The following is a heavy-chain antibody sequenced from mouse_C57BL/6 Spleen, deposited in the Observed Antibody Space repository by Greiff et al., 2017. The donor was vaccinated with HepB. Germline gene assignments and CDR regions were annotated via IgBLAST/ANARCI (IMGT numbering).Heavy chain of an antibody. V-gene: IGHV5-16*01. J-gene: IGHJ2*01. Sequence: EVQVVESEGGLVQPGSSMKLSCTASGFTFSDYYMAWVRQVPEKGLEWVANINYDGSSTYYLDSLKSRFIISRDNAKNILYLQMSSLKSEDTATYYCARVTLTGYFDYWGQGTTLTVSS. CDR1: GFTFSDYY. D-gene: IGHD4-1*01. CDR3: ARVTLTGYFDY. CDR2: INYDGSST.